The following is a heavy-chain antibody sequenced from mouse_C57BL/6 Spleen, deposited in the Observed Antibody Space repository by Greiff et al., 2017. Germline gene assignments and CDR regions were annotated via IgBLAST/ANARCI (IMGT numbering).Heavy chain of an antibody. J-gene: IGHJ2*01. CDR1: GFTFSSYA. Sequence: DVHLVESGEGLVKPGGSLKLSCAASGFTFSSYAMSWVRQTPEKRLEWVAYISSGGDYIYYADTVKGRFTISRDNARNTLYLQMSSLKSEDTAMYYCTRASYYSNYLYYFDYWGQGTTLTVSS. V-gene: IGHV5-9-1*02. CDR3: TRASYYSNYLYYFDY. CDR2: ISSGGDYI. D-gene: IGHD2-5*01.